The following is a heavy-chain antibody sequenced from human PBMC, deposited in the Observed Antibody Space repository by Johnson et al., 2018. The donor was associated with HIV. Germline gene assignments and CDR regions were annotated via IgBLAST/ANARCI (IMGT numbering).Heavy chain of an antibody. V-gene: IGHV3-20*04. CDR1: GFTFDDYG. D-gene: IGHD5-12*01. CDR2: INWNGGKT. Sequence: VQLVESGGGVVRPGGSLRLSCAASGFTFDDYGMSWVRQAPGKGLEWVSGINWNGGKTAYAESVKGRFTISRDNAKNSLYLQMISLRAEDTALYYCAREVIVAGHGGAFDIWGQGTMVTVSS. J-gene: IGHJ3*02. CDR3: AREVIVAGHGGAFDI.